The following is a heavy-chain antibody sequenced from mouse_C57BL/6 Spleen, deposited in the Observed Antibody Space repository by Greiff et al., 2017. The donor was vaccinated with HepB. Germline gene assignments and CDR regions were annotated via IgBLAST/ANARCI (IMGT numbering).Heavy chain of an antibody. V-gene: IGHV1-53*01. D-gene: IGHD2-2*01. CDR1: GYTFTSYW. J-gene: IGHJ2*01. Sequence: QVQLKQSGTELVKPGASVKLSCKASGYTFTSYWMHWVKQRPGQGLEWIGNINPSNGGTNYNEKFKSKATLTVDKSSSTAYMQLSSLTSEDSAVYYCARSGGYPGYFDYWGQGTTLTVSS. CDR3: ARSGGYPGYFDY. CDR2: INPSNGGT.